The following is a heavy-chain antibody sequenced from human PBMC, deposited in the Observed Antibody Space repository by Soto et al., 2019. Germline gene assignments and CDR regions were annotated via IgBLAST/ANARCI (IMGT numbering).Heavy chain of an antibody. V-gene: IGHV4-34*01. J-gene: IGHJ6*02. Sequence: QVQLQQWGAGLLKPSETLSLTCAVYGGSFSGYYWSWIRKPPGKGLEWIGEINHSGSTNYNPSLKSRVTISVDTSKNQFSLKLSSVTAADTAVYYCARRLYYDFWSGTGMDVWGQGTTVTVSS. CDR3: ARRLYYDFWSGTGMDV. CDR2: INHSGST. CDR1: GGSFSGYY. D-gene: IGHD3-3*01.